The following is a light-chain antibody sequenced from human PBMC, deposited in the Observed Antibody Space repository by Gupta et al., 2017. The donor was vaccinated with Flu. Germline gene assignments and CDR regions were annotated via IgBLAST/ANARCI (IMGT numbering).Light chain of an antibody. V-gene: IGLV3-1*01. J-gene: IGLJ3*02. CDR3: QAADSSTGVV. Sequence: GNTARRTSSGDRWGDKYGYWEQPNPAHARMLVVYQDTKRTAGIPGRFSGSKAGNTATLTIREPEEMEEDDYYCQAADSSTGVVFGGGTKLTVL. CDR1: RWGDKY. CDR2: QDT.